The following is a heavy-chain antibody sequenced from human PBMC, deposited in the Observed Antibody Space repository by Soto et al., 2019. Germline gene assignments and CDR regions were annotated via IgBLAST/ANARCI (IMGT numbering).Heavy chain of an antibody. CDR2: INHVGGI. CDR3: VRIRYQLPSSVLWLDP. D-gene: IGHD3-16*01. J-gene: IGHJ5*02. CDR1: GGFLSESY. Sequence: LSLTCAVYGGFLSESYWTWIRQPPGKGLEWIGEINHVGGINYNPSLKGRVTMSVDTSQNQFSLRLISVTAADTAMYFCVRIRYQLPSSVLWLDPWGQGTPVTVSS. V-gene: IGHV4-34*01.